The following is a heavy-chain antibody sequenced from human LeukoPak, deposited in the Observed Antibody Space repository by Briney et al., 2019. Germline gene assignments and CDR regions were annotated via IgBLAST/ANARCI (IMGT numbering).Heavy chain of an antibody. D-gene: IGHD1-26*01. CDR2: ISDNGGGT. V-gene: IGHV3-23*01. CDR3: AKRSSMGAFDI. J-gene: IGHJ3*02. CDR1: RFTFSTYA. Sequence: PGGSLRLSCAASRFTFSTYAMNWVREAPGKGLEWVSAISDNGGGTFYIDSVKGRFTISRDSSKNMLYLQMNSLRADDTALYYCAKRSSMGAFDIWGQGTMVTVSS.